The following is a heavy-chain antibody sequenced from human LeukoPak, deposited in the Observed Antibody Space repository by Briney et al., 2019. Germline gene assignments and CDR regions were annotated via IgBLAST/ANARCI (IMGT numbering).Heavy chain of an antibody. Sequence: GGSLRLSCAASGFSFTTYWMGWVRQAPGKGLEWVANIKQDGTEKYYVDSVKGRFTISRDNAKNSLFLQMNSLRAEDTAVYYCARHSGFYNSGRADYWGQGTLVTVSS. D-gene: IGHD3-10*01. V-gene: IGHV3-7*01. CDR2: IKQDGTEK. CDR1: GFSFTTYW. CDR3: ARHSGFYNSGRADY. J-gene: IGHJ4*02.